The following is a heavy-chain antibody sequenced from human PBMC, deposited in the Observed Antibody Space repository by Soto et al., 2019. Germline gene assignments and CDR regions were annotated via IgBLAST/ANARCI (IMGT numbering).Heavy chain of an antibody. D-gene: IGHD6-19*01. CDR2: IWYDGTKK. J-gene: IGHJ5*02. V-gene: IGHV3-33*01. CDR3: AREVVTAVAGSVNWFDP. CDR1: GFSLRTYG. Sequence: GGSLRLSCVASGFSLRTYGMHWLRRAPGKGLEWVSFIWYDGTKKFYANSVKGRSTISKDNSNNVLYLQMSGLRAEDTAVYYCAREVVTAVAGSVNWFDPWGQGTLVTVSS.